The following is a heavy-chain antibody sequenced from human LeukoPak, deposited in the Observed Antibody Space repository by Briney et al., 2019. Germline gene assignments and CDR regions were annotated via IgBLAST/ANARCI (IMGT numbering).Heavy chain of an antibody. V-gene: IGHV3-66*02. Sequence: GGSLRLSCAASGFTVSSNYMSWVRQAPGKGLEWVSVIYSGGSTYYADSVKGRFTISRDNSKNTLYLQMNSLRAEDTAVYYCARGAYYYEQVGAFDIWGQGTMVTVSS. D-gene: IGHD3-22*01. CDR1: GFTVSSNY. J-gene: IGHJ3*02. CDR3: ARGAYYYEQVGAFDI. CDR2: IYSGGST.